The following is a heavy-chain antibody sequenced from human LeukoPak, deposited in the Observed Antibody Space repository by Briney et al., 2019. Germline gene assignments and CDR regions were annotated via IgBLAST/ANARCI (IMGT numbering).Heavy chain of an antibody. CDR1: GGSLSGYY. CDR2: INHSGGT. J-gene: IGHJ2*01. CDR3: ARGQDYGGNSDYWYFDL. Sequence: SETLSLTCAVYGGSLSGYYWSWIRQPPGKGLEWIGEINHSGGTNYNTSLKSRVTISVDTSKNQISLKLSSVTAADTAVYYCARGQDYGGNSDYWYFDLWGRGTLVTVSS. D-gene: IGHD4-23*01. V-gene: IGHV4-34*01.